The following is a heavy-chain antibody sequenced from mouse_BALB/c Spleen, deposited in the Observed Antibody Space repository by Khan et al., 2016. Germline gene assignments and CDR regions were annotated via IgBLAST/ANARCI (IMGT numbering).Heavy chain of an antibody. CDR1: GFNIKDTY. Sequence: VQLQQSGAELVKPGASVKLSCTASGFNIKDTYMHWVKQRPEQGLEWIGRIDPANGNTKYDPKFQGKATITADTSSNTAYMQLSSLTSEDTAVYYCARSSCDYDVGFAYWGQGTPVTVSA. J-gene: IGHJ3*01. V-gene: IGHV14-3*02. D-gene: IGHD2-4*01. CDR3: ARSSCDYDVGFAY. CDR2: IDPANGNT.